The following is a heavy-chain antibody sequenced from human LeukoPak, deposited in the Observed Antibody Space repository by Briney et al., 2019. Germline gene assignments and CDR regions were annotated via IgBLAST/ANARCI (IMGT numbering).Heavy chain of an antibody. CDR2: ISYDGSNK. V-gene: IGHV3-30-3*01. D-gene: IGHD2-2*01. CDR3: ARVYCSSTTCYAGFDY. J-gene: IGHJ4*02. Sequence: PGGSLRLSCAVSGFTFSSYAMHWVRHTPGKGLEWVAVISYDGSNKYYADSVKGRFTISRDNSKNTQYLQMNSLRPEDTAVYYCARVYCSSTTCYAGFDYWGQGTLVTVSS. CDR1: GFTFSSYA.